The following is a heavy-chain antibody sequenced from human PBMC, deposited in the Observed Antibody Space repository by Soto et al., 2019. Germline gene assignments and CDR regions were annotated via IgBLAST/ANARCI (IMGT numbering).Heavy chain of an antibody. D-gene: IGHD2-15*01. CDR3: ARDLTEGDIVVVVAATGDAFDI. Sequence: ASVKVSCKASGYTFTSYGISWVRQAPGQRLERMGWISAYNGNTNYAQKLQGRVTMTTDTSTSTAYMELRSLRSDDTAVYYCARDLTEGDIVVVVAATGDAFDIWGQGTMVTVSS. CDR2: ISAYNGNT. J-gene: IGHJ3*02. V-gene: IGHV1-18*01. CDR1: GYTFTSYG.